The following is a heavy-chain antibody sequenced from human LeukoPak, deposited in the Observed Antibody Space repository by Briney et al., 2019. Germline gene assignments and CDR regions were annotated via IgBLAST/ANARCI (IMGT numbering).Heavy chain of an antibody. CDR1: GGSFSGYY. CDR3: ARGGGGYYMDV. V-gene: IGHV4-34*01. D-gene: IGHD3-10*01. J-gene: IGHJ6*03. Sequence: TSETLSLTCAVYGGSFSGYYWSWIRQPPGKGLEWIGEINHSGSTNYIPSLKSRVTISVDTSKNQFSLKLSSVTAADTAVYYCARGGGGYYMDVWDKGTTVTVSS. CDR2: INHSGST.